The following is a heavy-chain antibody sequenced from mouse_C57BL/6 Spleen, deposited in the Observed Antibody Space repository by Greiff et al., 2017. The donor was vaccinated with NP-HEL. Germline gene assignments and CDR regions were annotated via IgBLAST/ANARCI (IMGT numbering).Heavy chain of an antibody. V-gene: IGHV1-63*01. CDR1: GYTFTNYW. J-gene: IGHJ4*01. CDR3: ARYYGSSYYYAMDY. D-gene: IGHD1-1*01. CDR2: IYPGGGYT. Sequence: QVQLQQSGAELVRPGTSVKMSCKASGYTFTNYWIGWAKQRPGHGLEWIGDIYPGGGYTNYNEKFKGKATLTADKSSSTAYMQFSSLTSEDSDIYYWARYYGSSYYYAMDYWGQGTSGTVAS.